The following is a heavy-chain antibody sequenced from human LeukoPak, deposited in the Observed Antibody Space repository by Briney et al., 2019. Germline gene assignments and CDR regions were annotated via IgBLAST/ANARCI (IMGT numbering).Heavy chain of an antibody. CDR2: IHTSGST. Sequence: PSETLSLTCTVSGGSLSNYHWTWIRQPAGKGLEWIGQIHTSGSTNYNPPLKSRVTMSIDTPENQDSLTIRSVTAADTAVYCCARRGISSGWSFDFWGQGALVTVSS. CDR3: ARRGISSGWSFDF. J-gene: IGHJ4*02. D-gene: IGHD6-19*01. V-gene: IGHV4-4*07. CDR1: GGSLSNYH.